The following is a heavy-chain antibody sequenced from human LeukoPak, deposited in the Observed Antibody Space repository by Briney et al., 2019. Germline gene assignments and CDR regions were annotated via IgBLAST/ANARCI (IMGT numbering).Heavy chain of an antibody. J-gene: IGHJ4*02. CDR2: INRSGST. D-gene: IGHD3-9*01. CDR1: GGSFSGYY. Sequence: PSETLSLTCAVYGGSFSGYYWSWIRQPPGKGLEWIGEINRSGSTNYNPSLKSRVTISVDTSKNQFSLKLSSVTAADTAVYYCARAVLRYFDWLLSYGADLDYWGQGTLVTVSS. V-gene: IGHV4-34*01. CDR3: ARAVLRYFDWLLSYGADLDY.